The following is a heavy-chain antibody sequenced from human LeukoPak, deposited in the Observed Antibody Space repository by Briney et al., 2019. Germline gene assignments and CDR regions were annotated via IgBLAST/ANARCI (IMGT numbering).Heavy chain of an antibody. V-gene: IGHV4-39*01. Sequence: ASETLSLTCTVSGGSIKSSSYYWGWIRQPPGKGLEWIANIYYSGTTYYNPSLKSRVTTFVDTSKNHFSLRLNSVTAADTAVYYCARQGSGWSGAFDFWGQGTLITVSS. CDR3: ARQGSGWSGAFDF. CDR2: IYYSGTT. D-gene: IGHD6-19*01. J-gene: IGHJ4*02. CDR1: GGSIKSSSYY.